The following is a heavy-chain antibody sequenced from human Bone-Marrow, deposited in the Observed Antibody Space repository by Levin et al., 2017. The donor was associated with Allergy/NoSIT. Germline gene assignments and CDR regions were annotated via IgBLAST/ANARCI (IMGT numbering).Heavy chain of an antibody. D-gene: IGHD2-15*01. J-gene: IGHJ4*02. Sequence: GGSLRLSCAASGFRFSDYYMSWIRQAPGKGLEWVSSISSYSGSTIFYGDSVKGRFTISRDNAKNSLYLQMNSLRVEDTAVYYCAREGPCSGGSCFDYWGQGTLVTFSP. V-gene: IGHV3-11*01. CDR3: AREGPCSGGSCFDY. CDR2: ISSYSGSTI. CDR1: GFRFSDYY.